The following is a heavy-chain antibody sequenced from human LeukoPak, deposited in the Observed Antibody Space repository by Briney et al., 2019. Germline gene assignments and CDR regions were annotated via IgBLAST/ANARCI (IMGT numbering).Heavy chain of an antibody. CDR2: TSDRGDYT. Sequence: GGSLRLSCAASGLTFTSYSMSWVRQAPGKGLEWVSGTSDRGDYTYYADSVKGRFTISRDNSKNTLYLQMNSLRAEDTAVYYCARERGYIAARLLYFDYWGQGTLVTVSS. J-gene: IGHJ4*02. V-gene: IGHV3-23*01. D-gene: IGHD6-6*01. CDR1: GLTFTSYS. CDR3: ARERGYIAARLLYFDY.